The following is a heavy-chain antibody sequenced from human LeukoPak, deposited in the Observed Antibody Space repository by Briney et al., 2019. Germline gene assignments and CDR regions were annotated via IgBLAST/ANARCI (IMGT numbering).Heavy chain of an antibody. J-gene: IGHJ5*02. CDR3: AKDIEPRAAAGTFWSDP. V-gene: IGHV3-9*03. D-gene: IGHD6-13*01. Sequence: PGRSLRLSCAASGFTFDDYAMHWVRQAPGKGLEWVSGISWNSGSIGYADSVKGRFTISRDNAKNSLYLQMNSLRAEDMALYYCAKDIEPRAAAGTFWSDPWGQGTLVTVSS. CDR2: ISWNSGSI. CDR1: GFTFDDYA.